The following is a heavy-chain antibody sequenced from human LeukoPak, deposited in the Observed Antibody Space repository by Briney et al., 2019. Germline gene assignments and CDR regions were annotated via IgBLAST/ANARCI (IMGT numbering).Heavy chain of an antibody. D-gene: IGHD6-13*01. Sequence: SETLSLTCTVSGGSISSYYWTWIRQPPGKGLEWIGYIYYSGSTNYNPSLKSRVTISVDTSKNQLSLKLSSVTAADPAVYYCARRDSSSWSFDYWGQGTLVTVSS. J-gene: IGHJ4*02. CDR2: IYYSGST. V-gene: IGHV4-59*01. CDR3: ARRDSSSWSFDY. CDR1: GGSISSYY.